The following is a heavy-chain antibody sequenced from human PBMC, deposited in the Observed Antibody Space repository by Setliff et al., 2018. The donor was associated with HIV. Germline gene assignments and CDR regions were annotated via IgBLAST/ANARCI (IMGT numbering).Heavy chain of an antibody. J-gene: IGHJ4*02. CDR1: GGSFSDYY. V-gene: IGHV4-34*01. Sequence: PSETLSLTCAVYGGSFSDYYWTWIRQSPGKGLEWIGEINHRGSTNYNPSLKSRVTVPVDTSKNRFSLKLGSVTAADTAVYYCARESPSSSWFYFDFWGQGTLVTVSS. D-gene: IGHD6-13*01. CDR3: ARESPSSSWFYFDF. CDR2: INHRGST.